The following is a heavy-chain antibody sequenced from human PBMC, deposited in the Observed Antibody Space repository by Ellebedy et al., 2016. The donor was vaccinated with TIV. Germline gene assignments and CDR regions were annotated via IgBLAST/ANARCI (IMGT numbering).Heavy chain of an antibody. Sequence: GESLKISXVGSGFTVSSSYMSWFRQAPGKGLEWLSIIYGGGRTYYAASVKGCFTTSTDSSKDTLYLQMNSLRVEDTAVYYCARDLDLGQEQDGMDVWGQGTTVTVSS. CDR3: ARDLDLGQEQDGMDV. CDR1: GFTVSSSY. D-gene: IGHD1-26*01. V-gene: IGHV3-53*01. J-gene: IGHJ6*02. CDR2: IYGGGRT.